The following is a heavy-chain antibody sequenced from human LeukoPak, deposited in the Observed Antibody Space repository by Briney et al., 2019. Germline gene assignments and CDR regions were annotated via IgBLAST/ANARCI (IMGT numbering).Heavy chain of an antibody. CDR3: ARDSPSYGGKSWFDP. CDR1: GGSISSYY. CDR2: IYYGGST. V-gene: IGHV4-59*12. J-gene: IGHJ5*02. D-gene: IGHD4-23*01. Sequence: PSETLSLTCTVSGGSISSYYWSWIRQPPGKGLEWIGYIYYGGSTNYNPSLKSRVTISVDTSKNQFSLKLSSVTAADTAVYYCARDSPSYGGKSWFDPWGQGTLVTVSS.